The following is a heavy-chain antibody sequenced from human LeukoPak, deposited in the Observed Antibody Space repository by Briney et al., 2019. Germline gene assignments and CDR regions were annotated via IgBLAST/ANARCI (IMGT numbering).Heavy chain of an antibody. Sequence: ASVKVSCKASGGTFNSYAISWVRQAPGEGGEWMGRIIPIFGTAKYAQKFQGRVTITTDEATSTAYMELSSLRSEDTAVYYCARAPEGVNSAFDIWGQGTLVSVSS. V-gene: IGHV1-69*05. CDR1: GGTFNSYA. CDR2: IIPIFGTA. J-gene: IGHJ3*02. CDR3: ARAPEGVNSAFDI. D-gene: IGHD2-8*01.